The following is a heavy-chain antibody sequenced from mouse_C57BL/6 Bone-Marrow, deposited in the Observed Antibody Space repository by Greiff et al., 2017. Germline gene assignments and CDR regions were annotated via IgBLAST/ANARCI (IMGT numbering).Heavy chain of an antibody. V-gene: IGHV1-69*01. CDR3: ARAYGRRDY. D-gene: IGHD1-1*01. CDR1: GYTFTSYW. J-gene: IGHJ3*01. CDR2: IDPSDSYT. Sequence: QVQLQQPGAELVMPGASVKLSCKASGYTFTSYWMHWVKQRPGQGLEWIGEIDPSDSYTNYNQKFKGKSTLTVDTSSSTAYMQLSSLTSEDSAVYYCARAYGRRDYWGQGTLVTVSA.